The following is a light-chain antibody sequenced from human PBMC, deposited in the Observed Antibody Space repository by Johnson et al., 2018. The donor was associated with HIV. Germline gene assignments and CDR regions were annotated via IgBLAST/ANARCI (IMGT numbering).Light chain of an antibody. V-gene: IGLV1-51*01. Sequence: SVLTQPPSVSAAPGQKVTISCSGSSSHIGNNYVSWYQQLPGTAPKLLIYDNNKRPSGIPDRFSGSKYGTSATLGLTRLQTGDEADYYCGTWDSTLSAGGYVFGTGTKVTVL. CDR3: GTWDSTLSAGGYV. CDR1: SSHIGNNY. J-gene: IGLJ1*01. CDR2: DNN.